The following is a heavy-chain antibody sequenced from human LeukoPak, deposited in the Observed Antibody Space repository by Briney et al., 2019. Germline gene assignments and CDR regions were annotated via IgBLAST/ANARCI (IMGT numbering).Heavy chain of an antibody. D-gene: IGHD3-22*01. V-gene: IGHV4-4*07. J-gene: IGHJ4*02. Sequence: SETLSLTCTVSGGSISSYYWSWVRQPAGKGLEWIGRIYTSGSTNYNPSLRSRVTMSVDTSQNQFSLKLSSVTAADPAVYYCARGSGYYYVRPFHYWGQGTLVTVSS. CDR2: IYTSGST. CDR3: ARGSGYYYVRPFHY. CDR1: GGSISSYY.